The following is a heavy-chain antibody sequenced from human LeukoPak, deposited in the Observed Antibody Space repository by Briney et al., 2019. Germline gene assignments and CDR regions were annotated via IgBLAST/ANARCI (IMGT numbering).Heavy chain of an antibody. CDR3: ATEYQLLYGY. Sequence: KPSETLSLTCTVSGGSISSSSYYWGWIRQPPGKGLEWIGSIYYSGSTYYNPSLKSRVTISVDTSKNQFSLKLSSVTAADTAVYYCATEYQLLYGYWGQGTLVTVSS. J-gene: IGHJ4*02. CDR1: GGSISSSSYY. CDR2: IYYSGST. V-gene: IGHV4-39*02. D-gene: IGHD2-2*02.